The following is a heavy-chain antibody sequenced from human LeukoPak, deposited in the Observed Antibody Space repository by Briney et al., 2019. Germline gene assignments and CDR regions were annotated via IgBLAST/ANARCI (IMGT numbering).Heavy chain of an antibody. Sequence: GSLRLSCAASGFTVSSNYMSWVRQAPGKGLEWVSYISSRGDTIYYADSVRGRFTISRDNAERSLYLQMNGLRAEDTAVYYCVRDRNGYYSFDYWGQGTLVTVSS. CDR3: VRDRNGYYSFDY. CDR1: GFTVSSNY. D-gene: IGHD3-22*01. CDR2: ISSRGDTI. J-gene: IGHJ4*02. V-gene: IGHV3-11*01.